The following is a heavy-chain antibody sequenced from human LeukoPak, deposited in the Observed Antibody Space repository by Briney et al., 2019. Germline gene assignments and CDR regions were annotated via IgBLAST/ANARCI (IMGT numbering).Heavy chain of an antibody. J-gene: IGHJ4*02. D-gene: IGHD6-13*01. CDR3: ARGRGEAAGLDH. CDR2: ITHAAIL. V-gene: IGHV4-34*01. CDR1: GGGSFSDYS. Sequence: PSETLSLTCAVSGGGSFSDYSWNWIRQSPGKGLEWVGEITHAAILNYNPSLKGRVAISVDTSKGQVSLKLDSMTAADTAMYYCARGRGEAAGLDHWGQGTLVTVSS.